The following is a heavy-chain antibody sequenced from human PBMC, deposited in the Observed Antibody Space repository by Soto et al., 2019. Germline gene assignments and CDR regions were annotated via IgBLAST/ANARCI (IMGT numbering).Heavy chain of an antibody. J-gene: IGHJ3*02. CDR2: IYYTGTT. V-gene: IGHV4-59*08. CDR3: ARQTVNYDALDI. Sequence: VQLQGSGPGLVKPSETLSLTCTVSGASISGYYWSWIRQPPGKGLEWIGYIYYTGTTNYNPSLMSRVTISLDTSMHQFSLKLSSVTAADTAVYYCARQTVNYDALDIWGQGTVVTVSS. D-gene: IGHD4-4*01. CDR1: GASISGYY.